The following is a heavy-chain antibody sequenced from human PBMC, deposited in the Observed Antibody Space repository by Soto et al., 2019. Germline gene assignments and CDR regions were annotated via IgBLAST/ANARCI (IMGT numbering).Heavy chain of an antibody. V-gene: IGHV3-33*01. CDR2: LWYDGSNK. D-gene: IGHD2-15*01. CDR1: GFTFSSYG. J-gene: IGHJ4*02. CDR3: ARDGYCSGGSCYSVPVFDY. Sequence: WGSLRLSWAASGFTFSSYGKHWVRQGPGKGLEWVAVLWYDGSNKYYADSVRGRFTISRDNSKNTLYLQMNSLRAEDTAVYYCARDGYCSGGSCYSVPVFDYWGQGTLVTVSS.